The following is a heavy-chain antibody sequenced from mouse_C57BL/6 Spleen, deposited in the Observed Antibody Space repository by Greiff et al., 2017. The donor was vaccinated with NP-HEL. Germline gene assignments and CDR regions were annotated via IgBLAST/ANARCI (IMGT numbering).Heavy chain of an antibody. J-gene: IGHJ2*01. CDR2: IDPSDSYT. CDR1: GYTFTSYW. D-gene: IGHD1-1*01. V-gene: IGHV1-69*01. CDR3: ARSNYYGSSDDD. Sequence: QVQLQQPGAELVMPGASVKLSCKASGYTFTSYWMHWVKQRPGQGLEWIGEIDPSDSYTNYNQKFKGKSTLTVDKSSSTAYMQLSSLTSEDSAVYYCARSNYYGSSDDDWGQGATLTVSS.